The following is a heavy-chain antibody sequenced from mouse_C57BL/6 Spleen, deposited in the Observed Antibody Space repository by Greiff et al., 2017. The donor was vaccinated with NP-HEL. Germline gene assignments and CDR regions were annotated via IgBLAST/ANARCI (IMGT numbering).Heavy chain of an antibody. Sequence: EVQLQQSGPELVKPGASVKMSCTASGYTFTDYNMHWVKQSHGKSLEWIGYINPNNGGTSYNEKFKGKATLTVNKSSSTAYMELRSLTSEDSAVYYCARCAPNYYGRGYFDYWGQGTTLTVST. CDR3: ARCAPNYYGRGYFDY. CDR1: GYTFTDYN. D-gene: IGHD1-1*01. V-gene: IGHV1-22*01. CDR2: INPNNGGT. J-gene: IGHJ2*01.